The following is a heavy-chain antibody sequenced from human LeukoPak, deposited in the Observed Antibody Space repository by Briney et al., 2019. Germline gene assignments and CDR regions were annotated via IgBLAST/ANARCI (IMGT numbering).Heavy chain of an antibody. CDR1: GFTFSSYS. Sequence: KPGGSLRLSCAASGFTFSSYSMNWVRQAPGKGLEWVSSISSSSSYIYYADSVKGRFTISRDNAKNSLYLQMNSLRAEDTAVYYCARDSVWSGSNFDYWGQGTLVTASS. J-gene: IGHJ4*02. CDR2: ISSSSSYI. CDR3: ARDSVWSGSNFDY. D-gene: IGHD3-3*01. V-gene: IGHV3-21*01.